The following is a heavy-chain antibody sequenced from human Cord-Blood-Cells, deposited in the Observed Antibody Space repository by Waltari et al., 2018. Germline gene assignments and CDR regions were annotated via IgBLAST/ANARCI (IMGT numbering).Heavy chain of an antibody. D-gene: IGHD3-22*01. CDR2: IYYSGST. CDR1: Y. V-gene: IGHV4-59*08. J-gene: IGHJ6*02. CDR3: ARLSYYDSSDLGTYYYYGMDV. Sequence: YWSWIRQPPGKGLEWIGYIYYSGSTNYNPSLKSRVTISVDTSKNQFSLKLSSVTAADTAVYYCARLSYYDSSDLGTYYYYGMDVWGQGTTVTVSS.